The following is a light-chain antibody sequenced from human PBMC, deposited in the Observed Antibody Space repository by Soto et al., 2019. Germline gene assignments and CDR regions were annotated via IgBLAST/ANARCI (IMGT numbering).Light chain of an antibody. CDR2: AVT. Sequence: VLTQTPSVSGSPGQSDTISCTGTSSDVDSYNRVSWYQQPPGTAPRLMIYAVTNRPSGVPDRFSGSKSGNTASLTISGLQAEDEADYYCSLYTGSSYVFGTGTKVTVL. J-gene: IGLJ1*01. CDR3: SLYTGSSYV. CDR1: SSDVDSYNR. V-gene: IGLV2-18*01.